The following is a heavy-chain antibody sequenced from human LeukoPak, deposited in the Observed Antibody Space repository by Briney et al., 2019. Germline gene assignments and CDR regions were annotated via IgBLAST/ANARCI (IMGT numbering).Heavy chain of an antibody. Sequence: SETLSLTCTVSGGYISTYYWSWIRQSPGEGLEWIGCVYNSGSTSYNPSLKSRVTISVDTSKNQFSLKLSSVTAADTAVYYCAKSSGWSIIRLDPWGQGTLVIVSS. CDR2: VYNSGST. D-gene: IGHD6-19*01. V-gene: IGHV4-59*03. J-gene: IGHJ5*02. CDR1: GGYISTYY. CDR3: AKSSGWSIIRLDP.